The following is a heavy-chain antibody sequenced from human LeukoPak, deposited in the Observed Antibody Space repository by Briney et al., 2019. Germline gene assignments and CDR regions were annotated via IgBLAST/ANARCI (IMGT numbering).Heavy chain of an antibody. V-gene: IGHV3-7*05. D-gene: IGHD1-1*01. Sequence: GESLTLSCAASGFNFNLFCMTWVRQAPGKGLQWVDNIKQDGSEKYYVDSVKGRFTISRDDAKKTLYLQMNSLRAEDTAVYYCARGWNGFDYWGQGTLVTVSS. CDR3: ARGWNGFDY. CDR1: GFNFNLFC. J-gene: IGHJ4*02. CDR2: IKQDGSEK.